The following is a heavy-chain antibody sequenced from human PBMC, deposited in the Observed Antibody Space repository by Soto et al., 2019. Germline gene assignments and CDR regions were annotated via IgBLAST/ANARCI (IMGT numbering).Heavy chain of an antibody. CDR3: ARGGAMGVDY. D-gene: IGHD1-26*01. CDR1: GFTFSSYW. J-gene: IGHJ4*02. Sequence: GSLRLSCAASGFTFSSYWMSWVRQAPGKGLEWVANIKQDGSEKYYVDSVKGRFTISRDNAKNTVYLHVNTLRDEDTAVYYCARGGAMGVDYWGQGTLVTVSS. CDR2: IKQDGSEK. V-gene: IGHV3-7*01.